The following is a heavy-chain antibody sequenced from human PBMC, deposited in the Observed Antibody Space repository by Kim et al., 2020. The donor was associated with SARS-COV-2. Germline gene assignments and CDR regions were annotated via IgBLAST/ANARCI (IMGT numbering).Heavy chain of an antibody. D-gene: IGHD6-13*01. V-gene: IGHV6-1*01. Sequence: AVSVKSRITNSPDTSKNQFSLQLNSVTPEDTAVYYCARVIAAAGIGAFDIWGQGTMVTVSS. CDR3: ARVIAAAGIGAFDI. J-gene: IGHJ3*02.